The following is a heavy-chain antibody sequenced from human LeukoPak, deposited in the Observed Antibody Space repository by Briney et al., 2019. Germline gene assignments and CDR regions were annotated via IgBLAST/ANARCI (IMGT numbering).Heavy chain of an antibody. CDR3: ARALETMGAKRYFDY. D-gene: IGHD3-16*01. Sequence: ASVKVSCKPSGYTFTGYDMHWVRQAPGQGLEWMGWINPNSGDTNYAQKFQGRVTMTSDTSISTAYMALSGLRSDDTAVYYCARALETMGAKRYFDYWGQGTLVTVSS. V-gene: IGHV1-2*02. CDR1: GYTFTGYD. J-gene: IGHJ4*02. CDR2: INPNSGDT.